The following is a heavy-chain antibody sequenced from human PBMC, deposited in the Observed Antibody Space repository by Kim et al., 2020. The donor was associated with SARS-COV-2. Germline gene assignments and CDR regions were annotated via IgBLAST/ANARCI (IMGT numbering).Heavy chain of an antibody. D-gene: IGHD2-8*01. CDR2: ISGSGGTT. Sequence: GGSLRLSCAASGFTFSSYAMSWVRQAPGKGLEWVSGISGSGGTTYYADSVKGRFTISRDNSKNTLYLQMNSLRAEDTAMYYCAEKYCTNGACSYDYWGQGPLVTVSS. J-gene: IGHJ4*02. V-gene: IGHV3-23*01. CDR3: AEKYCTNGACSYDY. CDR1: GFTFSSYA.